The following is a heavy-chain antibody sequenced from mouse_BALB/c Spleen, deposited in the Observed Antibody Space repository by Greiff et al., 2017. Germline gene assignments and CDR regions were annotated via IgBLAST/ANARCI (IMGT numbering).Heavy chain of an antibody. V-gene: IGHV1-84*02. CDR1: GYTFTDYY. J-gene: IGHJ4*01. CDR3: ARGTMEVRRGNAMDY. CDR2: IYPGSGNT. Sequence: QVQLQQSGPELVKPGASVKISCKASGYTFTDYYINWVKQKPGQGLEWIGWIYPGSGNTKYNEKFKGKATLTVDTSSSTAYMQLSSLTSEDTAVYFCARGTMEVRRGNAMDYWGQGTSVTVSS. D-gene: IGHD2-14*01.